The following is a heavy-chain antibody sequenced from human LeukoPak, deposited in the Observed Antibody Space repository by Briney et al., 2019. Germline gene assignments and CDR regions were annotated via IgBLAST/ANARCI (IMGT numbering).Heavy chain of an antibody. CDR1: GVTFSSYW. D-gene: IGHD1-14*01. CDR2: IKQDGSEN. J-gene: IGHJ4*02. V-gene: IGHV3-7*01. Sequence: GTLRFTCAASGVTFSSYWMSWIRQAPGKGLEWVASIKQDGSENYYVSSVTSRFISSRDNAKISLYLQMNGLRAEDTAVYYCASPRSITGNPMDYWGQGTLVTVSS. CDR3: ASPRSITGNPMDY.